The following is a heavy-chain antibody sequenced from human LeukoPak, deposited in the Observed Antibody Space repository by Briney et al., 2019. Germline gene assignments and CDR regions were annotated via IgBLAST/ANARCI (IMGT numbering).Heavy chain of an antibody. D-gene: IGHD3-22*01. J-gene: IGHJ4*02. Sequence: SETLSLTCTVSGGSVSSSNSYWSWIRQPPGKGLEWIGYIYYSGTTNYNPSLKSRVTLSVDTSKNQFSLKLSSVTAADTAVYYCARVRGYYDSSGYDYWGQGTLVTVSS. V-gene: IGHV4-61*01. CDR2: IYYSGTT. CDR3: ARVRGYYDSSGYDY. CDR1: GGSVSSSNSY.